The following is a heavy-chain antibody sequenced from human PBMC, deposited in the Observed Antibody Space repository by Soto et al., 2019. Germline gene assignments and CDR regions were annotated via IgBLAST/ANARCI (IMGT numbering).Heavy chain of an antibody. CDR3: AKDSKSVSVSAARVYGMDV. CDR1: SFTFSSLA. Sequence: GALRHSCAGCSFTFSSLARTWVSPATGKGLEFVSNTRSNGEHTYYADSVKGRFTVSRDNSKNALFLEMSSLRAEDTAIYYCAKDSKSVSVSAARVYGMDVWGQGT. V-gene: IGHV3-23*01. D-gene: IGHD2-2*01. CDR2: TRSNGEHT. J-gene: IGHJ6*02.